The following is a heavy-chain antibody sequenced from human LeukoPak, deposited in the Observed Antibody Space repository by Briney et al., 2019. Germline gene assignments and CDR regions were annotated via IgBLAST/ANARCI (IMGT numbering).Heavy chain of an antibody. D-gene: IGHD3-22*01. V-gene: IGHV3-21*01. J-gene: IGHJ4*02. CDR2: ISSSSSYI. CDR1: GFTFSSYS. CDR3: ARDYYDDTRDFDY. Sequence: GGSLRLSCAASGFTFSSYSMSWVRQAPGKGLEWVSSISSSSSYIYYADSVKGRFTISRDNAKNSLYLQMNSLRAEDTAVYYCARDYYDDTRDFDYWGQGTLVTVSS.